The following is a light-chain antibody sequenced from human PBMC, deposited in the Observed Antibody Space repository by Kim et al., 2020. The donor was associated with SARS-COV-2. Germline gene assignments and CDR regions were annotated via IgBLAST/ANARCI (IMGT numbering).Light chain of an antibody. Sequence: LSPRERAALSCRASQSVSSTYLAWYQQKPGQAPRLLIYGASSRATGIPDRFSGSESGTGFTLIISRLEPEDFAMYYCHQYGSSVRTFGQGTKLEI. V-gene: IGKV3-20*01. CDR1: QSVSSTY. CDR3: HQYGSSVRT. J-gene: IGKJ2*01. CDR2: GAS.